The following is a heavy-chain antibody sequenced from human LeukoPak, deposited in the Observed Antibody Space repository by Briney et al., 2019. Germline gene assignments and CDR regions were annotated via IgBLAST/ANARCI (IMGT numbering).Heavy chain of an antibody. D-gene: IGHD3-22*01. V-gene: IGHV3-33*01. Sequence: GGSLRLSCAASGFTFSSYGMHWVRQAPGKGLEWVAVIWYDGSNKYYADSVKGRFTISRDNSENTLYLQMNSLRAEDTAVYYCARDNFYDSSGYYWSRYFDYWGQGTLVTVSS. CDR3: ARDNFYDSSGYYWSRYFDY. J-gene: IGHJ4*02. CDR2: IWYDGSNK. CDR1: GFTFSSYG.